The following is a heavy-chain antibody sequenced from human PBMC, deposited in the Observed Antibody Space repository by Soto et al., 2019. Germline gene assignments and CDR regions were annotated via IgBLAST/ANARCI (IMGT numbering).Heavy chain of an antibody. CDR1: VGSISSGGHS. J-gene: IGHJ4*02. Sequence: PSETLSLTCAVSVGSISSGGHSWSWIRQPPGKGLEWIGYISHSGSTYYNPSLKSRVTISVDRSKNQFSLKLSSVTAADTAVYYWARGGLLPDYGGKETLVTVSS. CDR3: ARGGLLPDY. V-gene: IGHV4-30-2*01. D-gene: IGHD6-19*01. CDR2: ISHSGST.